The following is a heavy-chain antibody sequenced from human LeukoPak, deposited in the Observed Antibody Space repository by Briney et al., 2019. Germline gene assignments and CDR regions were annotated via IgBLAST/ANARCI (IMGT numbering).Heavy chain of an antibody. V-gene: IGHV4-34*01. J-gene: IGHJ5*02. Sequence: SETLSLTCAVFGESLSGYYWSWIRQPPGKGLEWIGEISHSGTTRYHPSLQSRVTISVDTSKNQFSLKLSSVTAADTAVYYCARKESSIELGGWFDPWGQGILVTVSS. CDR1: GESLSGYY. CDR2: ISHSGTT. D-gene: IGHD2-2*01. CDR3: ARKESSIELGGWFDP.